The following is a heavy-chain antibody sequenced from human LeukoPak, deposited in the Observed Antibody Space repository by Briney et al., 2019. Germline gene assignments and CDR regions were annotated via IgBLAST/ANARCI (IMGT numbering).Heavy chain of an antibody. V-gene: IGHV3-23*01. CDR3: ATKASEFDC. CDR1: GFTFNNYA. Sequence: GGSLRLSCAASGFTFNNYAMSWVRQAPGKGLEWVSSISGSGGSTYYADSVKGRFTISRDNSQNTLYLQMNSLRAEDTAVYYCATKASEFDCWGQGTLVSVSS. J-gene: IGHJ4*02. CDR2: ISGSGGST.